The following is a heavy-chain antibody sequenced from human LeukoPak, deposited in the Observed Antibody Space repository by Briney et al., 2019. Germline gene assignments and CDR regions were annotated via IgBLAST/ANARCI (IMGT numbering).Heavy chain of an antibody. J-gene: IGHJ4*02. CDR3: ARIPHSSSWYGDY. D-gene: IGHD6-13*01. V-gene: IGHV5-51*01. Sequence: GESLKISCKGSGYSFTSYWIGWVRQMLGKGLEWMGIIYPGDSDTRYSPSFQGQVTISADKSISTAYLQWSSLKASDTAMYYCARIPHSSSWYGDYWGQGTLVTVSS. CDR2: IYPGDSDT. CDR1: GYSFTSYW.